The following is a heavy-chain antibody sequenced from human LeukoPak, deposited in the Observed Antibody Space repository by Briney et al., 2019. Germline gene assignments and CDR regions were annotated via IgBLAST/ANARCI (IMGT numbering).Heavy chain of an antibody. CDR3: TSDGREWRVDFWSGPYAYYYYMDV. D-gene: IGHD3-3*01. CDR2: IKSKTDGGTT. CDR1: GFTFSNAW. Sequence: PGGSLRPSCAASGFTFSNAWMSWVRQAPGKGLEWVCRIKSKTDGGTTDYAAPGRGRFTSSRDDSNNTLYLQMNSLITEDTAVYYCTSDGREWRVDFWSGPYAYYYYMDVWGKGTTVTVSS. V-gene: IGHV3-15*01. J-gene: IGHJ6*03.